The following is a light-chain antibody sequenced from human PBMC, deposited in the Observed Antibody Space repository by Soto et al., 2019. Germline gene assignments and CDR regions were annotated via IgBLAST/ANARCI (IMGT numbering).Light chain of an antibody. Sequence: DIQMTQSPSSLSASVGDRVTITCRASQSIHSYLNWYQQRPGKAPKVLIYVASSLQSGVPSRFSGSGSGTDFTLTISSLQPEDFATYYCQQSFSTPPTFGQGTRLEIK. CDR3: QQSFSTPPT. V-gene: IGKV1-39*01. CDR1: QSIHSY. J-gene: IGKJ1*01. CDR2: VAS.